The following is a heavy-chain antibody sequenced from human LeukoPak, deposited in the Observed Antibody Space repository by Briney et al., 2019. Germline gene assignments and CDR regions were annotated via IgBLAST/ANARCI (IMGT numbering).Heavy chain of an antibody. D-gene: IGHD4-23*01. J-gene: IGHJ4*02. Sequence: PGGSLRLSCAVSGFTFSHYWMSWVRQDPGKGLEWVANINQDGSVKNYVDSVKGRFTISRDNAKNSLYLQMNSLRAEDTAVYYCVVTTRSYPFDYWGQGTLVTVSS. CDR2: INQDGSVK. V-gene: IGHV3-7*01. CDR1: GFTFSHYW. CDR3: VVTTRSYPFDY.